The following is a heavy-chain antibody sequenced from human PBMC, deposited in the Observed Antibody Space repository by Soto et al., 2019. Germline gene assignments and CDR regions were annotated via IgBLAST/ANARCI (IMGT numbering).Heavy chain of an antibody. V-gene: IGHV3-15*07. Sequence: GGSLRLSCAASGFTFSDAWMNWVRQAPGKGLEWVGRIKSKTDGGTTDYAAPVKGRFTISRDDSKNKLYLQMNSLKTEDTAVYYCTTAGPYDYLWGSYRSYYYYGMDVWGQGTTVTVSS. D-gene: IGHD3-16*02. CDR3: TTAGPYDYLWGSYRSYYYYGMDV. J-gene: IGHJ6*02. CDR2: IKSKTDGGTT. CDR1: GFTFSDAW.